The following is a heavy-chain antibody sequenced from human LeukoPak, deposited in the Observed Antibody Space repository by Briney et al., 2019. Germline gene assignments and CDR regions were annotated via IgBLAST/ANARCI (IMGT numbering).Heavy chain of an antibody. CDR2: IYYTGST. CDR1: GGSISSYY. D-gene: IGHD1-26*01. J-gene: IGHJ5*02. V-gene: IGHV4-59*01. CDR3: ARGGNYWPQWWFDP. Sequence: SETLSLTCTVSGGSISSYYWSWIRQPPGKGLEWIGYIYYTGSTSYNPSLKSRVTTSLDASKNQFSLELNSVTPADTAVYYCARGGNYWPQWWFDPWGRGTLVSVSS.